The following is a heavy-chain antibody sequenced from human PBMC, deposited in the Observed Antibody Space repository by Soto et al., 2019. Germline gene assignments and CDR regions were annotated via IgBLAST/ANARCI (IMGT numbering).Heavy chain of an antibody. Sequence: EVYLVESGGAVVQPGGSLRLSCAASGFTFDDHNMYWVRQVSGKGLEWVSLISWDGETTYYADSVKGRFTISRVNSKTSLYLQLNALTTDDSGLYYCASSQGDYWGQGTLVTVAS. CDR3: ASSQGDY. J-gene: IGHJ4*02. V-gene: IGHV3-43*01. CDR1: GFTFDDHN. D-gene: IGHD6-6*01. CDR2: ISWDGETT.